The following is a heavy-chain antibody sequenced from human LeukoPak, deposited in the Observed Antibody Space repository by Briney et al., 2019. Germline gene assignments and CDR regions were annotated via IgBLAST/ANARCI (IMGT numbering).Heavy chain of an antibody. CDR1: GFTFSSYA. CDR2: ISYDGSNK. D-gene: IGHD1-14*01. Sequence: PGGSLRLSCAASGFTFSSYAMHWVRQAPGKGLEWVAVISYDGSNKYYADSVEGRFTISRDNSKNTLYLQMNSLRAEDTAVYYCARDYVATKGGLDYWGQGTLVTVSS. CDR3: ARDYVATKGGLDY. V-gene: IGHV3-30-3*01. J-gene: IGHJ4*02.